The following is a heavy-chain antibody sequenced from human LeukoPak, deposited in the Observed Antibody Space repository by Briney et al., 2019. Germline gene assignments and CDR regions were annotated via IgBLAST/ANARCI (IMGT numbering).Heavy chain of an antibody. CDR2: IIPIFGTA. CDR1: GGTFSSYA. V-gene: IGHV1-69*06. CDR3: ARDYSSGWYDTPYYFDY. D-gene: IGHD6-19*01. Sequence: GASVRVSCKASGGTFSSYAISWVRQAPGQGLEWMGGIIPIFGTANYAQKFQGRVTITADKSTSTAYMELSRLRSDDTAVYYCARDYSSGWYDTPYYFDYWGQGTLVTVSS. J-gene: IGHJ4*02.